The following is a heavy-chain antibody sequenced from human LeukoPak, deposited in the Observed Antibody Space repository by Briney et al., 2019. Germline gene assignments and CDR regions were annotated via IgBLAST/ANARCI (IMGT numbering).Heavy chain of an antibody. Sequence: SETLSLTCTVSGYSISSGYYWGWIRQPPGKGLEWIGSIYHSGSTYYNPSLKSRVTISVDTSKNQFSLKLSSVTAADTAVYYCARENPYCSGGSCYSGPWGQGTLVTVSS. V-gene: IGHV4-38-2*02. CDR3: ARENPYCSGGSCYSGP. J-gene: IGHJ5*02. CDR2: IYHSGST. CDR1: GYSISSGYY. D-gene: IGHD2-15*01.